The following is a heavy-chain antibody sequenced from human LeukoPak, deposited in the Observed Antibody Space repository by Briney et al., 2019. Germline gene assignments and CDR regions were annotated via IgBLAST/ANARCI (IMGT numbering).Heavy chain of an antibody. CDR3: ARETVAGTFDY. J-gene: IGHJ4*02. Sequence: GGSLRLSCAASGFTFSEYYMSWIRQAPGKGLEWVSDISSTADVVSYADFVLGRFTISRDNGDDSLSLQLNNLRAEDTAVYYCARETVAGTFDYWSQGTLVTVSS. CDR2: ISSTADVV. V-gene: IGHV3-11*01. D-gene: IGHD6-19*01. CDR1: GFTFSEYY.